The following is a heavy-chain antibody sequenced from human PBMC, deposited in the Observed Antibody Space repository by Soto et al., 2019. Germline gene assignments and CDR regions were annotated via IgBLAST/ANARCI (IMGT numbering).Heavy chain of an antibody. Sequence: QVQLVESGGGVVQPGRSLRLSCADSGFTFSTYGMHWVRQAPGKGLEWVAVMSYDGSNKYYADSVRGRFTISRDNSKNTLYLQMKSLRVDDTAVYYCAKGGGSYYRHPRIDHWGHGTLLTVAS. V-gene: IGHV3-30*18. J-gene: IGHJ4*01. D-gene: IGHD1-26*01. CDR3: AKGGGSYYRHPRIDH. CDR2: MSYDGSNK. CDR1: GFTFSTYG.